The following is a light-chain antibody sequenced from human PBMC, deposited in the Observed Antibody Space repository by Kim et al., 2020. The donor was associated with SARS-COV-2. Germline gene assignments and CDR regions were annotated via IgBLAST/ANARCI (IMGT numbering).Light chain of an antibody. CDR3: EAWDDSLV. J-gene: IGLJ2*01. CDR1: SSNVGSST. CDR2: SKN. Sequence: TPGQRVTISCSGGSSNVGSSTVTWYQQLPGTAPKLLIYSKNQRPSGVPDRFSGSKSGTSASLAISGLQSEDEADYYCEAWDDSLVFGGGTQLTVL. V-gene: IGLV1-44*01.